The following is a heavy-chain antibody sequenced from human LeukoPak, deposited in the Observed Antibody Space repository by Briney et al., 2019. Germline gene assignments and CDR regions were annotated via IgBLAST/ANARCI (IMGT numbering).Heavy chain of an antibody. CDR3: AKDYDYGDYLDY. V-gene: IGHV3-30*18. CDR2: ISYDGSNK. Sequence: GGSLRLSCAASGFTLSSYGMHWVRQAPGKGLEWVAVISYDGSNKYYADSVKGRFTISRDNSKSTLYLQMNSLRAEDTAVYYCAKDYDYGDYLDYWGQGTLVTVSS. D-gene: IGHD4-17*01. J-gene: IGHJ4*02. CDR1: GFTLSSYG.